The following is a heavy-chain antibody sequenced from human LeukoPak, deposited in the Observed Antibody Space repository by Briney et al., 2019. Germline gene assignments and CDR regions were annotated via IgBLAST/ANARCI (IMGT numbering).Heavy chain of an antibody. CDR3: ASKPREWKKDAFDI. D-gene: IGHD3-3*01. V-gene: IGHV3-23*01. CDR1: GFTVSSNY. Sequence: GGSLRLSCAASGFTVSSNYMSWVRQAPGKGLEWVSAISGSGGSTYYADSVKGRFTISRDNSKNTLYLQMNSLRAEDTAVYYCASKPREWKKDAFDIWGQGTMVTVSS. J-gene: IGHJ3*02. CDR2: ISGSGGST.